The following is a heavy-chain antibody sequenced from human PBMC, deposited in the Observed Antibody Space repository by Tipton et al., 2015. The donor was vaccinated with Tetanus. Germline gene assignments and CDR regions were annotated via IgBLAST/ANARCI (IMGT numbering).Heavy chain of an antibody. V-gene: IGHV3-30*03. CDR2: TSYDESKK. D-gene: IGHD1-1*01. Sequence: SLRLSCAISGFTFRTYGMHWVRQAPGKGLEWVAVTSYDESKKYYADSVEGRFTISSDKSNNTLFLQMNSLGPEDTAVYYCARANNEFPKKGPFDSWGQGRLVIVSS. CDR1: GFTFRTYG. CDR3: ARANNEFPKKGPFDS. J-gene: IGHJ4*02.